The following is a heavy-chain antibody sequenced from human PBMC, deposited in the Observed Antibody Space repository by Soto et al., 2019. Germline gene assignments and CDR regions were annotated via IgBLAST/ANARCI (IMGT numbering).Heavy chain of an antibody. J-gene: IGHJ5*02. CDR2: ISAYNGNT. CDR1: GYTFTSYG. Sequence: QVQLVQSGAEVKKPGASVKVSCKASGYTFTSYGISWVRQAAGQGLEWMGWISAYNGNTNYAQKLQGRVTMTTDTSTSTAYMELRSLRSDDTAVYYCARDQNYGSGSPLGLEFDPWGQGTLVTVSS. D-gene: IGHD3-10*01. V-gene: IGHV1-18*01. CDR3: ARDQNYGSGSPLGLEFDP.